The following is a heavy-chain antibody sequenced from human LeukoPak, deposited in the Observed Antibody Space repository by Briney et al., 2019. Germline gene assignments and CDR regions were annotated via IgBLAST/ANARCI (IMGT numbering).Heavy chain of an antibody. CDR3: ARATGYCSGGSCRPYYFDY. Sequence: GGSLRLSCAASGFTFSSYSMNWVRQAPGKGLEWVSSISSSSSYIYYADSVKGRFTISRDNSKNTLYLQMNSLRAEDTAVYYCARATGYCSGGSCRPYYFDYWGQGTLVTVSS. CDR2: ISSSSSYI. D-gene: IGHD2-15*01. J-gene: IGHJ4*02. CDR1: GFTFSSYS. V-gene: IGHV3-21*04.